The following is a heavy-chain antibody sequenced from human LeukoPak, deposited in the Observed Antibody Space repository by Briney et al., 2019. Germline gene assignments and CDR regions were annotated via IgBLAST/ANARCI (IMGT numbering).Heavy chain of an antibody. V-gene: IGHV1-8*01. CDR3: ARVPRRRTRPAAGYYYGMDV. CDR2: MNPNSGNT. Sequence: ASVKVSCKASGYTFTSYDINWVRQATGQGLEWMGWMNPNSGNTGYAQKFQGRVTMTRNTSISTAYMELSSLRSEDTAVYYCARVPRRRTRPAAGYYYGMDVWAKGPRSPSP. D-gene: IGHD2-2*01. J-gene: IGHJ6*02. CDR1: GYTFTSYD.